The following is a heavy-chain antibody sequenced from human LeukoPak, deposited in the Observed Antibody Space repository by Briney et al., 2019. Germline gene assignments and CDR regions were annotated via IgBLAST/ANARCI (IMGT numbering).Heavy chain of an antibody. Sequence: SETLSLTCTVSGGSISSSSYYWGWIRQPPGKGLEWIGSIYHSGSTYYNPSLKSRVTISVDTSKNQFSLKLSSVTAADTAVYYCARINTAMDIYYYYYYMDVWGKGTTVTVSS. CDR2: IYHSGST. J-gene: IGHJ6*03. CDR3: ARINTAMDIYYYYYYMDV. V-gene: IGHV4-39*07. CDR1: GGSISSSSYY. D-gene: IGHD5-18*01.